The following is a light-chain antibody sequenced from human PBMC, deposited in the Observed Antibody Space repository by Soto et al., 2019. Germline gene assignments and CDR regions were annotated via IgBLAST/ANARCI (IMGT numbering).Light chain of an antibody. CDR3: QQYSVWPLT. V-gene: IGKV3D-15*01. Sequence: ETLMTQSPVTVSVSPGERVTLSCRASESVSSNLAWYQQKPGQPPRLLIFGASTRATGIPARFSGSGSEAEFALTISTLQSEDFAVYYCQQYSVWPLTFGGGTKVDIK. CDR2: GAS. CDR1: ESVSSN. J-gene: IGKJ4*01.